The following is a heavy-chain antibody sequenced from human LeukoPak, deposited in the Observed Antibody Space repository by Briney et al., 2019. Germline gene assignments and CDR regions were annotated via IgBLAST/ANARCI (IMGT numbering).Heavy chain of an antibody. Sequence: GGSLRLSCAASGFTFSSFTMNWVRQAPGEGLEWVSSISSSSRYIYYGDSVMGRFTISRDNAKNSLYLQMNSLRAEDTAVYYCARDGQGIAAAGTNAFDIWGQGTMVTVSS. D-gene: IGHD6-13*01. V-gene: IGHV3-21*04. CDR1: GFTFSSFT. J-gene: IGHJ3*02. CDR3: ARDGQGIAAAGTNAFDI. CDR2: ISSSSRYI.